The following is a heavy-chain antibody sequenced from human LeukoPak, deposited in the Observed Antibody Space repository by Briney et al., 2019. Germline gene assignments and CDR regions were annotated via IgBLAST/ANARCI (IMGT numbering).Heavy chain of an antibody. CDR3: ARSSYSSSSSV. J-gene: IGHJ3*01. V-gene: IGHV3-7*03. CDR2: INSDGSEG. CDR1: GFTFSSYA. Sequence: GGPLRLSCAASGFTFSSYAMHWVRQAPGKGLEWVASINSDGSEGYYADVVKGRFTISRDNAKNSLYLQINSLRAEDTAVYYCARSSYSSSSSVWGQGTMVTVSS. D-gene: IGHD6-6*01.